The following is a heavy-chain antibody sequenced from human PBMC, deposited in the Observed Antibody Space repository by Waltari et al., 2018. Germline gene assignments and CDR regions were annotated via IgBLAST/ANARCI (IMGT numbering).Heavy chain of an antibody. D-gene: IGHD1-1*01. J-gene: IGHJ5*02. CDR1: GFSLSTYGVG. CDR3: AHTNTNWKYDH. V-gene: IGHV2-5*01. CDR2: IYWNDDK. Sequence: QITLKESGPTLVKPTQTLTLTCTFSGFSLSTYGVGVGWIRQPPGKALEWLAVIYWNDDKRFSPSRKTRLTLTKDTSKNQVVLTMTNMDPVDTATYYCAHTNTNWKYDHWGQGTLVTVSS.